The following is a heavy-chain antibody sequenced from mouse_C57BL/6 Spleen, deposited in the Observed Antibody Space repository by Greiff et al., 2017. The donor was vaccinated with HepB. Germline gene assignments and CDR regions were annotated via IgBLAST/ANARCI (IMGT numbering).Heavy chain of an antibody. V-gene: IGHV5-9-1*02. CDR1: GFTFSSYA. D-gene: IGHD6-1*01. J-gene: IGHJ3*01. CDR2: ISSGGDYI. CDR3: TREGTLYSGFAY. Sequence: EVMLVESGEGLVKPGGSLKLSCAASGFTFSSYAMSWVRQTPEKRLEWVAYISSGGDYIYYADTVKGRFTISRDNARNTLYLQMSSLKSEDTAMYYCTREGTLYSGFAYWGQGTRVTVSA.